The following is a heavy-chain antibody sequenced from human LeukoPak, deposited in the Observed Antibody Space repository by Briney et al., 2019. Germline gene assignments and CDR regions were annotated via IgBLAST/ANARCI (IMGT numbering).Heavy chain of an antibody. V-gene: IGHV3-48*04. J-gene: IGHJ4*02. Sequence: PGESLRLSCAASGFTFSSYSMNWVRQAPGKGLEWVSYISSSSSPIYYADSVKGRFTISRDNAKNSLYLQMNSLRAEDTAVYYCAKSVLVVVTSRIYYFDYWGQGTLVTVSS. D-gene: IGHD2-21*02. CDR3: AKSVLVVVTSRIYYFDY. CDR1: GFTFSSYS. CDR2: ISSSSSPI.